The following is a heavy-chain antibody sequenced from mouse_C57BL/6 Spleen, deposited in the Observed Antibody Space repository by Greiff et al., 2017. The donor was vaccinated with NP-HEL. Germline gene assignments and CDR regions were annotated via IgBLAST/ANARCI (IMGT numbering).Heavy chain of an antibody. CDR2: ISDGGSYT. CDR1: GFTFSSYA. Sequence: EVQGVESGGGLVKPGGSLKLSCAASGFTFSSYAMSWVRQTPEKRLEWVATISDGGSYTYYPDNVKGRFNISRDNAKNKLYMQMSQLKSEDTAMYYCARARGQLRLRYYAMDYWGQGTSVTVSS. D-gene: IGHD3-2*02. CDR3: ARARGQLRLRYYAMDY. J-gene: IGHJ4*01. V-gene: IGHV5-4*01.